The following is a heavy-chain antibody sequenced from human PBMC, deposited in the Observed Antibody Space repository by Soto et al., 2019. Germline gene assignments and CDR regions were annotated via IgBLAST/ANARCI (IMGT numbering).Heavy chain of an antibody. CDR1: GGSISSSSYY. J-gene: IGHJ6*02. D-gene: IGHD5-18*01. Sequence: SETLSLTCTVSGGSISSSSYYWGWIRQPPGKGLEWIGSIYYSGSTYYNPSLKSRVTISVDTSKNQFSLKLSSVTAADTAVYYCACIFSGGYGYGFYYYGMDVRGQGTTVTVS. CDR2: IYYSGST. V-gene: IGHV4-39*01. CDR3: ACIFSGGYGYGFYYYGMDV.